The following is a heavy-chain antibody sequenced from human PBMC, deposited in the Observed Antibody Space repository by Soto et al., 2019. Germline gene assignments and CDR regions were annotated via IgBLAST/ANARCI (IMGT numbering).Heavy chain of an antibody. CDR3: ARILAGYGDYYYYYMEV. J-gene: IGHJ6*03. Sequence: ASVKVSCKASGYTFTSYDINWVRQATGQGLEWMGWMNPNSGNTGYAQKFQGRVTMTRNTSISTAYMELSSLRSEDTAVYYCARILAGYGDYYYYYMEVWGKGTTVTVSS. CDR2: MNPNSGNT. D-gene: IGHD3-9*01. CDR1: GYTFTSYD. V-gene: IGHV1-8*01.